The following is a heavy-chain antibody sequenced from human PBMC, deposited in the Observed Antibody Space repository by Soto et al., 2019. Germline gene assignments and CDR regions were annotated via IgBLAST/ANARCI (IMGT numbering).Heavy chain of an antibody. CDR1: GFTFNTYT. Sequence: EVQLVESGGGLVKPGGSLRLSCAASGFTFNTYTMNWVRQAPGKGLEWVSSISAGSRSIYYADSLKGRSTVSRDNAKNSLFLQMNSLRAEDSAICCCPRSTPGNPFDIWGQGTMVTVSS. J-gene: IGHJ3*02. D-gene: IGHD3-10*01. CDR3: PRSTPGNPFDI. CDR2: ISAGSRSI. V-gene: IGHV3-21*06.